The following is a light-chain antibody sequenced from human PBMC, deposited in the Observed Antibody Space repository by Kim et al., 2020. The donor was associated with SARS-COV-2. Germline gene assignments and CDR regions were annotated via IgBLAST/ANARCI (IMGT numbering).Light chain of an antibody. V-gene: IGKV3-15*01. J-gene: IGKJ2*01. CDR3: KRYNNCPYT. CDR1: QSVSSN. Sequence: EIVMTQSPATLSVSPGERATLSCRASQSVSSNLAWYQQKPGQAPRLLIYGASTRATGIPSRFSGSGSGTEFTFTISSLQSEDFAVYSSKRYNNCPYTFGQGTRLEI. CDR2: GAS.